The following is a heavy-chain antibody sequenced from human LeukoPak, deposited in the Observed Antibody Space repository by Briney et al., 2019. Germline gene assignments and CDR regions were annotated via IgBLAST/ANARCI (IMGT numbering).Heavy chain of an antibody. CDR3: ARGPYSYDSSGAFDI. V-gene: IGHV4-39*07. Sequence: PSETLSLTCTVSGGSISSSNYYWGWIRQPPGKGLEWIGIIYYPGSTYYNPSLKSRVTISVDTSKNQFSLKLSSVTAADTAVYFCARGPYSYDSSGAFDIWGQGTMVTVSS. CDR1: GGSISSSNYY. J-gene: IGHJ3*02. CDR2: IYYPGST. D-gene: IGHD3-22*01.